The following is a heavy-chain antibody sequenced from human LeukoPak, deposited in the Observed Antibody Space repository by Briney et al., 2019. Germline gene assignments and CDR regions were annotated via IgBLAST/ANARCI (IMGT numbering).Heavy chain of an antibody. CDR3: AKEKAAADQTFDY. CDR2: ISYDGSNK. CDR1: GFTFSSYD. Sequence: GRSLRLSCAASGFTFSSYDMHWVRQAPGKGLEWVAVISYDGSNKYYADSVKGRFTISRDNSKNTLYLQMNSLRAEDTAVYYCAKEKAAADQTFDYWGQGTLVTVSS. D-gene: IGHD6-13*01. J-gene: IGHJ4*02. V-gene: IGHV3-30*18.